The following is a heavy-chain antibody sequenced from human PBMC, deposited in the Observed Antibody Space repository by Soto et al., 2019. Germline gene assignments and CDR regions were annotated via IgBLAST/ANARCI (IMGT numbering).Heavy chain of an antibody. D-gene: IGHD4-17*01. CDR3: AKFSTTVVTRGY. Sequence: QVQLVESGGGVVQPGRSLRLSCAASGFTFSSYGMHWVRQAPGKGLEWVAVISYDGSNKYYADSVKGRFTISRDNSKNTLDLQMNSLRAEDTAVYYCAKFSTTVVTRGYWGQGTLVTVSS. CDR2: ISYDGSNK. CDR1: GFTFSSYG. J-gene: IGHJ4*02. V-gene: IGHV3-30*18.